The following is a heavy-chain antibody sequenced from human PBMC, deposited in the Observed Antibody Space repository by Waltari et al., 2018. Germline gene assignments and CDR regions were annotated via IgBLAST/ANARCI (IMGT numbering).Heavy chain of an antibody. CDR3: TRGGNYDFWSHTPFVDP. CDR2: IRHPGNT. D-gene: IGHD3-3*01. V-gene: IGHV4-34*01. J-gene: IGHJ5*02. Sequence: QVQLQQWGPGLLKPSETLSLTCSVSGASFSAYYWCWVRHVPGKGLEWIGQIRHPGNTNYNPSLQSRVAISIDTSRNQFSLRVFSVTAADTGLYFCTRGGNYDFWSHTPFVDPWGQGTQVTVSS. CDR1: GASFSAYY.